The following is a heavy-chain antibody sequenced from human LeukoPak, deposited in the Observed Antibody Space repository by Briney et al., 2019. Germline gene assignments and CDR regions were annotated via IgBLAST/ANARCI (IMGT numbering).Heavy chain of an antibody. CDR3: AREVDRVFDS. D-gene: IGHD2-2*01. Sequence: PGGSLRLSCAASGFTFSSYSMHWLRQAPGKGLAYVSAICSNGDNTYYAGSVKGRFTISRDNSKNTLYLQMGSLRVEDMGVYYCAREVDRVFDSWGPGNLLTVSS. J-gene: IGHJ5*01. V-gene: IGHV3-64*02. CDR1: GFTFSSYS. CDR2: ICSNGDNT.